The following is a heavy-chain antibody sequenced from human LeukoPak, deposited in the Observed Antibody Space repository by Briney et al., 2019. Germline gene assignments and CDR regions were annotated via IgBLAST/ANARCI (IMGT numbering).Heavy chain of an antibody. J-gene: IGHJ4*02. V-gene: IGHV3-23*01. D-gene: IGHD2/OR15-2a*01. Sequence: PGGSLRLSCAASGFTFNSYAMSWVRQAPGKGLEWVSPISGSGGGTYHADSVKGRVTISTDNSKNTLYLQMNSLRAEDTAVYYCAKRIGSCDSIRWLYFDHWGQGALVSVSS. CDR3: AKRIGSCDSIRWLYFDH. CDR1: GFTFNSYA. CDR2: ISGSGGGT.